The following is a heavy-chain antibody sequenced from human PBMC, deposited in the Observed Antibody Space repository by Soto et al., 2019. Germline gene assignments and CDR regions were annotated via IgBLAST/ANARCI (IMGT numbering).Heavy chain of an antibody. D-gene: IGHD1-26*01. J-gene: IGHJ4*02. Sequence: ASVKVSCKASGGTFSSYAISWERQAPGQGLEWMGGIIPIFGIANYSQKFQGRVTITADKSTSTAYMELSSLRSEDTAVYYCARDTPVSDSGSYFDYWGQGTLVTFSS. V-gene: IGHV1-69*10. CDR2: IIPIFGIA. CDR3: ARDTPVSDSGSYFDY. CDR1: GGTFSSYA.